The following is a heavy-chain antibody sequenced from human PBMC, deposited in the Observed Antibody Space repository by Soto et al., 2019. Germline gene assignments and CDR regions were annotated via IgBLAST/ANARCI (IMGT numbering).Heavy chain of an antibody. CDR1: GGSISSTGYF. Sequence: QVQLQESGPGLVKPSQTLSLTCTVSGGSISSTGYFWTWIRQHPGKGLEWIGYSFYSGSTFHNPSLKSRVTISVDTSKNQFSLELSSVTAADTAVYYCAREAGGGDYFDYWGQGTLVTVSS. CDR2: SFYSGST. V-gene: IGHV4-31*03. J-gene: IGHJ4*02. D-gene: IGHD3-16*01. CDR3: AREAGGGDYFDY.